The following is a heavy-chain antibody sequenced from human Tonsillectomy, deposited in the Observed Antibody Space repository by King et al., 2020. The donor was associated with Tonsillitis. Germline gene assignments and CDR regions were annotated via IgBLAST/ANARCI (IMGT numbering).Heavy chain of an antibody. J-gene: IGHJ4*02. D-gene: IGHD6-13*01. CDR1: GFTFSSYS. V-gene: IGHV3-21*01. Sequence: QLVQSGGGLVKPGGSLRLSCAASGFTFSSYSMNWVRQAPGKGLEWVSSISSSSSYIYYADSVKGRFTISRDNAKNSLYLQMNSLRAEDTAVYYCARTFIAAAGPFDYCGQGTLVTVSS. CDR3: ARTFIAAAGPFDY. CDR2: ISSSSSYI.